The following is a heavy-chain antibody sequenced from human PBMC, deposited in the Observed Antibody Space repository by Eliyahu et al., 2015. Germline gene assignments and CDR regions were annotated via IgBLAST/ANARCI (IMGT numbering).Heavy chain of an antibody. CDR1: GFXFXNAW. CDR3: TTDVAAAGNPFDY. V-gene: IGHV3-15*01. Sequence: EVQLVESGGGLVKPGGSLXLXCAASGFXFXNAWMSWXRQAPGKGLEWVGRIKSKTDGGTTDYAAPVKGRFTISRDDSKNTLYLQMNSLKTEDTAVYYCTTDVAAAGNPFDYWGQGTLVTVSS. D-gene: IGHD6-13*01. J-gene: IGHJ4*02. CDR2: IKSKTDGGTT.